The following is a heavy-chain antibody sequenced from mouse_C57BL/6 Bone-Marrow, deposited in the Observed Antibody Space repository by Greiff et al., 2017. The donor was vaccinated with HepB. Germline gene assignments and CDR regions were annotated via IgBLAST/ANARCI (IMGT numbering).Heavy chain of an antibody. CDR1: GYTFTSYW. V-gene: IGHV1-69*01. J-gene: IGHJ2*01. Sequence: QVQLQQPGAELVMPGASVKLSCKASGYTFTSYWMHWVKQRPGQGLEWIGEIDPSDSYTNYNQKFKGKSTLTVDKSSSTAYMQLSSLTSEDSAVYYCARSTDGYYVRFDYWGQGTTLTVSS. CDR3: ARSTDGYYVRFDY. D-gene: IGHD2-3*01. CDR2: IDPSDSYT.